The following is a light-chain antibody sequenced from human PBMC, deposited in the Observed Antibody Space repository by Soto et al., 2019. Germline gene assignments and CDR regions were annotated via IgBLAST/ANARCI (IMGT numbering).Light chain of an antibody. V-gene: IGKV1-39*01. J-gene: IGKJ2*01. CDR3: QQSYSTPT. CDR1: QSISSY. Sequence: DIQMTPSPSSLSASVGDRVTITCRASQSISSYLNWYQQKPGKAPILLIYASSSLQSGVPSRFSGSGSGTDFTLTISSLEPEDFATYYCQQSYSTPTFGQGTKVDIK. CDR2: ASS.